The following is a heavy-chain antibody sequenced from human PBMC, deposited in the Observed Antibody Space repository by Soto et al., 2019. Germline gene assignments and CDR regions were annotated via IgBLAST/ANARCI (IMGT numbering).Heavy chain of an antibody. CDR2: ISTTSSYI. CDR3: AREGDDYCDYKRAFDI. J-gene: IGHJ3*02. V-gene: IGHV3-21*01. CDR1: GFTFRSYS. D-gene: IGHD4-17*01. Sequence: EVQLVESGGGLVKPGGSLRLSCEASGFTFRSYSMNWVRQAPGKGLEWVSSISTTSSYIYYGDSVKGRFTISRDNAKNSLFLQMNSLRAEDTAIYYGAREGDDYCDYKRAFDIWGQGTTVTVSS.